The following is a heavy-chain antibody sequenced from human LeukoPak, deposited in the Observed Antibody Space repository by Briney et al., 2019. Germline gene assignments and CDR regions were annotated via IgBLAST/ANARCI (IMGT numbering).Heavy chain of an antibody. J-gene: IGHJ4*02. CDR3: ARGQAYGESPSPFDY. Sequence: SETLSLTCTVSGGYINDYYWSWIRQGAGRGLEWIGRIHRSGRTNYNPSLKSRVAMSIGTPNNQFSLKLSSVTAADTAVFYCARGQAYGESPSPFDYWGQGTLVTVSS. CDR2: IHRSGRT. CDR1: GGYINDYY. D-gene: IGHD4-17*01. V-gene: IGHV4-4*07.